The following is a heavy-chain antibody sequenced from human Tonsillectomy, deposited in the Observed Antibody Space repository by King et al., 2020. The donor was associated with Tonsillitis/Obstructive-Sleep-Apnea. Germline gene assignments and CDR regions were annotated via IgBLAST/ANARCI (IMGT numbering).Heavy chain of an antibody. Sequence: VQLVESEGGVVRPGGSLRLSCAASGFTFDDYGLSWGRQAPGKGLVWFSGWYWNGGSTRYADSVKGRFTISRDNAKDSLYLQMNSLRAEDTALYYCARGLDAFDIWGQGTMVTISS. D-gene: IGHD3-16*01. CDR1: GFTFDDYG. CDR2: WYWNGGST. CDR3: ARGLDAFDI. J-gene: IGHJ3*02. V-gene: IGHV3-20*04.